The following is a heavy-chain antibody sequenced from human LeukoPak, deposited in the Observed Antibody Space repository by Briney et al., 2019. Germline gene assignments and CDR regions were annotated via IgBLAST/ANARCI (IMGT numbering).Heavy chain of an antibody. D-gene: IGHD1-1*01. V-gene: IGHV4-39*07. Sequence: SETLSLTCTVSGGSISSSGNYWGWIRQSPGKGLEWIGSVYYSGPTYYNPSLESRVNILIDTSESQFSLRLSSVTAADTAMYFCARSISGTREPFDYWGQGTLVTVSS. J-gene: IGHJ4*02. CDR3: ARSISGTREPFDY. CDR1: GGSISSSGNY. CDR2: VYYSGPT.